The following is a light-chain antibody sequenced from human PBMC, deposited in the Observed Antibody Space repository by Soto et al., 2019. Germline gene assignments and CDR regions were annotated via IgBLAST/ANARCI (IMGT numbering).Light chain of an antibody. CDR2: WAS. J-gene: IGKJ4*01. CDR1: HSVLYSSNNKNY. Sequence: DIVMTQSPDSLAVSLGARATINCKSSHSVLYSSNNKNYLTWYQQKPGQPPKLLIYWASTRGYGAPDRFSGSGSGTYFSVTITSLHAADVAVYYCHQYYSTPPKVGGGTKVEIK. CDR3: HQYYSTPPK. V-gene: IGKV4-1*01.